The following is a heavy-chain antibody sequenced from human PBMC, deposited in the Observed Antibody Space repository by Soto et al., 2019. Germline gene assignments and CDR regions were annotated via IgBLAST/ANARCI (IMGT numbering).Heavy chain of an antibody. J-gene: IGHJ4*02. V-gene: IGHV2-5*02. D-gene: IGHD6-19*01. CDR2: IYWDDDK. Sequence: QITLKESGPTLVKPTQTLTLTCTFSGFSLSSTRMAVGWIRQPPGKALEWLALIYWDDDKRYSPFLKSRLNIPKDTSKNQVVLTMSIMDPVDTAKYYCAHIVVAGLGYYFDYWGQGTLVTVSS. CDR3: AHIVVAGLGYYFDY. CDR1: GFSLSSTRMA.